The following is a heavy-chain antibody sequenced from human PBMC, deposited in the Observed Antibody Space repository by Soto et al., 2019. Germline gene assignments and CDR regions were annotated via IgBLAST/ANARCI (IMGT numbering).Heavy chain of an antibody. D-gene: IGHD1-26*01. CDR3: ATVGSHYTWGYYFDS. J-gene: IGHJ4*02. Sequence: PWESLTISCKASGYSFTSTWIVWVRQMPGKGLEWMGIINPGDSDTRYRPSFQGQVTISADKSISTAFLQWSSLKASDTAMYYCATVGSHYTWGYYFDSLGQGTLVTVSS. CDR2: INPGDSDT. CDR1: GYSFTSTW. V-gene: IGHV5-51*01.